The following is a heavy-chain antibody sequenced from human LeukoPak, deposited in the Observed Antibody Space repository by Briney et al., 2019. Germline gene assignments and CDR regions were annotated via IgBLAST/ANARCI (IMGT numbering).Heavy chain of an antibody. V-gene: IGHV4-31*03. CDR1: GGSISSGGYY. Sequence: SETLSLTCTVSGGSISSGGYYWSWIRQHPGKGLEWIGYIYYSGSTYYNPSLKSRVTISVYTSKNQFSLKLSSVTAADTAVYYCARDLVVPAATYYYYYGMDVWDQGTTVTVSS. CDR3: ARDLVVPAATYYYYYGMDV. D-gene: IGHD2-2*01. CDR2: IYYSGST. J-gene: IGHJ6*02.